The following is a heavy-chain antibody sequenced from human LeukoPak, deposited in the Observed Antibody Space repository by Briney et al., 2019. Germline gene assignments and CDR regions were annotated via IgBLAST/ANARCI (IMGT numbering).Heavy chain of an antibody. CDR3: AIKDTSPWQSFDY. CDR1: GFTFSSYA. V-gene: IGHV3-23*01. J-gene: IGHJ4*02. D-gene: IGHD2-2*02. Sequence: GGSLRLSCAASGFTFSSYAMSWARQAPGKGLEWVSAISGSGGSTYYADSVKGRFTISRDNSKNTLYLQMNSLRAEDTAVYYCAIKDTSPWQSFDYWGQGTLVTVSS. CDR2: ISGSGGST.